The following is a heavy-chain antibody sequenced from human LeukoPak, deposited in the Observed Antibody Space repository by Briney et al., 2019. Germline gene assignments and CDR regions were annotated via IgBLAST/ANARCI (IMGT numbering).Heavy chain of an antibody. CDR1: GVSFSDYY. D-gene: IGHD3-9*01. Sequence: SETLSLTCAVYGVSFSDYYWGWIRQPPGKGLEWIGSIYYSGSTYYNPSLKSRVTISVDTSKNQFSLKLSSVTAADTAVYYCARVDWVFDYWGQGTLVTVSS. J-gene: IGHJ4*02. CDR2: IYYSGST. V-gene: IGHV4-34*01. CDR3: ARVDWVFDY.